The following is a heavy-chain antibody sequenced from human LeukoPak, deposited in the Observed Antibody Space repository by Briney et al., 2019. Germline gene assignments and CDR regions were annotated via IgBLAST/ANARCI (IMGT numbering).Heavy chain of an antibody. D-gene: IGHD2-15*01. CDR1: GASISSVTW. V-gene: IGHV4-4*02. J-gene: IGHJ4*02. Sequence: SETLSLTCTVSGASISSVTWWSWVRQSPGKGLEYIGEIYHNGNSKFNPALQSRVTMAVDKSQNQFFLTLTSLTAADTAVYYCARFGGFYFDHWGLGRMVIVSS. CDR3: ARFGGFYFDH. CDR2: IYHNGNS.